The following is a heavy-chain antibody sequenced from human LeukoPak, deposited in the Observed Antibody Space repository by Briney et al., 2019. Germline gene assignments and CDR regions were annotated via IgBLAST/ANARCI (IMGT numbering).Heavy chain of an antibody. CDR1: GFTFSSYS. D-gene: IGHD6-13*01. CDR2: ISSSSSYI. J-gene: IGHJ4*02. V-gene: IGHV3-21*01. CDR3: ATVIAAAAPTYYFDY. Sequence: PGGSLRLSCAASGFTFSSYSMNWVRQAPGKGLEWVSSISSSSSYIYYADSVKGRFTISRDNAKNSLYLQMNSLRAEDTAVYYCATVIAAAAPTYYFDYWGQGTLVTVSS.